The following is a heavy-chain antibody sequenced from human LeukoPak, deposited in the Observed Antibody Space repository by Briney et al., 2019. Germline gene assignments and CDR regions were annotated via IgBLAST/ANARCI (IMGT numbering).Heavy chain of an antibody. CDR3: AKGDGSGSYRPIWPYYYYGMDV. D-gene: IGHD3-10*01. CDR2: ISGSGGST. Sequence: GGSLRLSCAASGFTFSSYAMSWVRQAPGKGLEWVSAISGSGGSTYYADSVKGRFTISRDNSKNTLYLQMNSLRAEDTAVYYCAKGDGSGSYRPIWPYYYYGMDVWGQGTTVTVSS. CDR1: GFTFSSYA. J-gene: IGHJ6*02. V-gene: IGHV3-23*01.